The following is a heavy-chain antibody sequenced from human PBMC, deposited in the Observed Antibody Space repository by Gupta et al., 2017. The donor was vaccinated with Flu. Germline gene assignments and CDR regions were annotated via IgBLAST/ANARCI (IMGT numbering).Heavy chain of an antibody. CDR2: ISSRGSTI. Sequence: EVQLVESGGGLIQPGGSLRLSCVASGFIFNTYNMYWVRQAPGKGLEWVSYISSRGSTIYYADAVKGRFTISRDDAKNSLYLQMNSLRDDDTAVYYCARVFGVAGFDYWGQGTLVAVSS. CDR1: GFIFNTYN. J-gene: IGHJ4*02. D-gene: IGHD3-3*01. V-gene: IGHV3-48*02. CDR3: ARVFGVAGFDY.